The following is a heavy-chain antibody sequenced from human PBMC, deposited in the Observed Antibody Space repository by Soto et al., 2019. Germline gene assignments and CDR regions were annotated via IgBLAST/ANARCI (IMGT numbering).Heavy chain of an antibody. CDR3: ARDRANSNWPNFDF. V-gene: IGHV1-69*02. CDR2: VIPIFDMT. Sequence: QVQLVQSGSEVKKPGSSVKVCCKASGDTFSIYTISWVRQAPGQGLEWMGRVIPIFDMTTYAQRFQGRLTITADKSTTTVYMELSSLRSEDTAVYYCARDRANSNWPNFDFWGQGTLVTVSS. CDR1: GDTFSIYT. D-gene: IGHD6-13*01. J-gene: IGHJ4*02.